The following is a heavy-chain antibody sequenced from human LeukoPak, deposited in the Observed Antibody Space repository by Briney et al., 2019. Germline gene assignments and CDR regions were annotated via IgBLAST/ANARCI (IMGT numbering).Heavy chain of an antibody. V-gene: IGHV4-4*07. D-gene: IGHD3-3*01. CDR1: GGSISNY. CDR2: IYTSGST. Sequence: SETLSLTCIVSGGSISNYWSWIRRPAGKGLEWIGRIYTSGSTNYNPSLKSRVTMSVDTSKNQFSLKLSSVTAADTAVYYCARGMIGDFWSGYGPGYFDYWGQGTLVTVSS. CDR3: ARGMIGDFWSGYGPGYFDY. J-gene: IGHJ4*02.